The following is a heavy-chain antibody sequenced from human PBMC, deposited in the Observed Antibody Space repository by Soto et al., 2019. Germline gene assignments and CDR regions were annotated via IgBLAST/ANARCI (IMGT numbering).Heavy chain of an antibody. D-gene: IGHD3-22*01. Sequence: QVQLQESGPGLVKISVTLSLTCHVSGGSITISNWWSWVRQPPGKGLDWIGEIFHSGNTNYNPSLKSRVTLAVDKSETHFSLNLSSVTAAGTAVYYCARDPGGYYDVDFHPWGQGTQVTVSS. CDR3: ARDPGGYYDVDFHP. V-gene: IGHV4-4*02. CDR2: IFHSGNT. J-gene: IGHJ1*01. CDR1: GGSITISNW.